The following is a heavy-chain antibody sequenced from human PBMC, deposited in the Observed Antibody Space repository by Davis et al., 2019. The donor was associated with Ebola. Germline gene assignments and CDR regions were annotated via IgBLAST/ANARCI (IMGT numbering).Heavy chain of an antibody. CDR2: INHNGVT. CDR1: GGAFRGYY. J-gene: IGHJ3*02. V-gene: IGHV4-34*01. Sequence: MPSETLSLTCAVYGGAFRGYYWNWIRQSPGRGLEWIAQINHNGVTNYRASLESRVTISIDTSRSQVSLTLNSVTAADTAVYYCARIRNYWNYEAFDIWGQGTSVTVSS. CDR3: ARIRNYWNYEAFDI. D-gene: IGHD1-1*01.